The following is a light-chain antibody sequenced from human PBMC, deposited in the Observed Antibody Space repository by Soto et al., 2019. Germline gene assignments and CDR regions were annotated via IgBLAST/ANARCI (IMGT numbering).Light chain of an antibody. CDR1: QSVTSY. CDR3: QHRYNWPFT. CDR2: DAS. Sequence: EIVLTQSPDTLSLSPGERATLSCRASQSVTSYLVWYQQKPGQAPRLLIYDASNRATGIPARFTGSGSGTDFTLTISSLEPEDFAVYYCQHRYNWPFTFGQGTRLEIK. V-gene: IGKV3-11*01. J-gene: IGKJ5*01.